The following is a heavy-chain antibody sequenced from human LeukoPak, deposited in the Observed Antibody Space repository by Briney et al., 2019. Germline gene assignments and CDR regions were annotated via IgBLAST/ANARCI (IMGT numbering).Heavy chain of an antibody. CDR3: ARDIAAAGPDY. Sequence: GSLRLSCAASGFTFSSYGMHWVRRAPGKGLEWVAVIWYDGSNKYYADSVKGRFTISRDNSKNTLYLQMNSLRAEDTAVYYCARDIAAAGPDYWGQGTLVTVSS. D-gene: IGHD6-13*01. CDR1: GFTFSSYG. V-gene: IGHV3-33*01. J-gene: IGHJ4*02. CDR2: IWYDGSNK.